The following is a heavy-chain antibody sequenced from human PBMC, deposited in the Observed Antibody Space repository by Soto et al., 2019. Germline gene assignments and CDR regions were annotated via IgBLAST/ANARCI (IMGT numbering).Heavy chain of an antibody. CDR2: INPAGTVQ. J-gene: IGHJ3*02. V-gene: IGHV3-7*01. CDR1: GLTFSISW. CDR3: ATANTPYAFDM. Sequence: VQLVESGGGLVQPGEPLRLSCTASGLTFSISWMTWVRQAPGEGLEWVSNINPAGTVQQYADSVKERFTISRDNAKNSLFLQMSGLSVEDTAVYYCATANTPYAFDMWGHGTMVTVSS.